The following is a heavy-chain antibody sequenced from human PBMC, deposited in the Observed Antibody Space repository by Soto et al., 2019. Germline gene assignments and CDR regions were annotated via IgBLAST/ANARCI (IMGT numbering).Heavy chain of an antibody. CDR3: ARDNGMAGSFDP. V-gene: IGHV3-48*02. CDR1: GFTFSTYS. CDR2: IGFSSSTI. J-gene: IGHJ5*02. D-gene: IGHD2-8*01. Sequence: ESGGGSVQPGGSLRLSCAASGFTFSTYSMNWVRQAPGKGLEWVSYIGFSSSTIFYADSVRGRFTISRDNAKNSLYLQMNTLRDEDTAVYYCARDNGMAGSFDPWGQGTLVTVSS.